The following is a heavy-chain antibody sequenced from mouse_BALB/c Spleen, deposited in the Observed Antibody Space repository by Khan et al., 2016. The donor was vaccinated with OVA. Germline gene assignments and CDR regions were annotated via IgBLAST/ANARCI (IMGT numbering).Heavy chain of an antibody. Sequence: QLEESGPGLVKPSQSLSLTCTVTGYSITSDYAWNWIRPFPGNQLEWMGYISYSGRTSYNPSLTSRISITRDPSKHQFFLLLNSVTTDATPTFTCTRSGTIATVVATDFDYWGQGTTLTVSA. CDR2: ISYSGRT. CDR1: GYSITSDYA. V-gene: IGHV3-2*02. J-gene: IGHJ2*01. D-gene: IGHD1-1*01. CDR3: TRSGTIATVVATDFDY.